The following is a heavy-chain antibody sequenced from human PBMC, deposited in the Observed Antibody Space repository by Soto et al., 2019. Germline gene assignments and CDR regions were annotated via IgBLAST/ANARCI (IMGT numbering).Heavy chain of an antibody. Sequence: SVKVSCKASGGTFSSYAISWVRQAPGQGLEWMGGIIPIFGTANYAQKFQGRVTLTADESTSTAYMELSSLRSEDTAVYYCARGGASRGDAFDIWGQGTRVTVSS. CDR2: IIPIFGTA. CDR3: ARGGASRGDAFDI. J-gene: IGHJ3*02. V-gene: IGHV1-69*13. CDR1: GGTFSSYA. D-gene: IGHD1-26*01.